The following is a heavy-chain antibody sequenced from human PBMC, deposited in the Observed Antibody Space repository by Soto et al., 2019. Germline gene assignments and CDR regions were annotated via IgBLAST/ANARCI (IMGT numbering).Heavy chain of an antibody. D-gene: IGHD3-22*01. CDR2: IFHSGIT. V-gene: IGHV4-59*11. J-gene: IGHJ5*01. CDR3: ARDRYFYDSRGYYRTLDS. Sequence: SETLSLTCTTSGDSFSNPYWTWIRQSPGKGLEWIGYIFHSGITDYNPSVKSRVTISIDKSRNLFSLNLTSVTAADTAVYYCARDRYFYDSRGYYRTLDSWGQGTLVTVSS. CDR1: GDSFSNPY.